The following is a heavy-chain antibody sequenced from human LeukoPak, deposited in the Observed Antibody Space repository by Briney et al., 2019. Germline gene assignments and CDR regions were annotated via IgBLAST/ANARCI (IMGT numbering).Heavy chain of an antibody. D-gene: IGHD6-13*01. Sequence: GGSLRLSCAASGFTVSSNYMSWVRQAPGKGLEWVSGITGSGGNTYYADSVKGQFTISRDSSKSTLYLQMNSLRTEDTAVYYCAKGAASGTFDYWGQGTLVTVSS. J-gene: IGHJ4*02. CDR1: GFTVSSNY. V-gene: IGHV3-23*01. CDR3: AKGAASGTFDY. CDR2: ITGSGGNT.